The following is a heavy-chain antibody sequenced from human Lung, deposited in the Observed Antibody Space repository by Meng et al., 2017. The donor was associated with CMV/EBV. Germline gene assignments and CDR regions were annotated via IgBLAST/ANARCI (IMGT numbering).Heavy chain of an antibody. CDR1: GVSISSNIR. Sequence: QLKGSGPGLVKPSGTLSLTFGVSGVSISSNIRWTWVRQPPGKGLEWIGDIDDSGSTNYNPSLNSRISISLDKSKNHFSLKVNSVTAADTAVYYCARGKQDAWELLAYWGQGALVTVSS. D-gene: IGHD1-26*01. CDR3: ARGKQDAWELLAY. CDR2: IDDSGST. V-gene: IGHV4-4*02. J-gene: IGHJ4*02.